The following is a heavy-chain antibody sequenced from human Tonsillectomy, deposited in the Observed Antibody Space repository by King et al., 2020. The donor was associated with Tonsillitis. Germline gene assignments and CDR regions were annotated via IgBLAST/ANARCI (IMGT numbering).Heavy chain of an antibody. V-gene: IGHV3-33*05. CDR1: GFTYSNYG. Sequence: VQLVESGGGEVQPGRSLRLSYAASGFTYSNYGLHWVRQAPGKGLEGVAIISSDGSNKHYGDSVKGRFTISRDNSKNTLYLQMNSLRAEDTAVYYCARDQDVGYIVDYWGQGTLVTVSS. J-gene: IGHJ4*02. CDR3: ARDQDVGYIVDY. CDR2: ISSDGSNK. D-gene: IGHD5-12*01.